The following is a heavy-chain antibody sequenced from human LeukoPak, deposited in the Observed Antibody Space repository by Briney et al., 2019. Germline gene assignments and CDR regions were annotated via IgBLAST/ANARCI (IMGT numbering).Heavy chain of an antibody. J-gene: IGHJ4*02. CDR1: GGSIGSDY. CDR2: IYYTGGT. D-gene: IGHD5-12*01. V-gene: IGHV4-59*08. Sequence: SETLSLTCTVSGGSIGSDYWTWIRQPPGKGLEYIGYIYYTGGTNYNPSLKSRVTISVDTSKNQFSLKLSSVTAADTAVYLCAKYGNSGRVIDNWGQGTLVTVSS. CDR3: AKYGNSGRVIDN.